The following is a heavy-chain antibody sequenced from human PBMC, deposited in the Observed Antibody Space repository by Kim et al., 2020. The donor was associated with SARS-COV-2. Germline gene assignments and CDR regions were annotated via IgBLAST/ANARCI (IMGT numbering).Heavy chain of an antibody. J-gene: IGHJ6*02. D-gene: IGHD3-9*01. CDR2: ISGSGGST. Sequence: GGSLRLSCAASGFTFSSYAMSWVRQAPGKGLEWVSAISGSGGSTYYADSVKGRFTISRDNSKNTLYLQMNSLRAEDTAVYYCAKPGPLRYFDWLPNHGMDVWGQGTTVTVSS. CDR1: GFTFSSYA. V-gene: IGHV3-23*01. CDR3: AKPGPLRYFDWLPNHGMDV.